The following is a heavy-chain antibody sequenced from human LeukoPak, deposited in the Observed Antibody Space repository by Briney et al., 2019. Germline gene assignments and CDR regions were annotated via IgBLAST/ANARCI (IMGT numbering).Heavy chain of an antibody. D-gene: IGHD4-17*01. CDR3: ARGDYGDNYYYYGMDV. J-gene: IGHJ6*02. Sequence: GGSLRLSCAASGFTFSDYYMSWIRQAPGKGLEWVSYISSSGSTIYYADSVKGRFTISRDNAKNSLYLQMNSLRAEDTAVYYCARGDYGDNYYYYGMDVWGQGTTVSVSS. V-gene: IGHV3-11*01. CDR2: ISSSGSTI. CDR1: GFTFSDYY.